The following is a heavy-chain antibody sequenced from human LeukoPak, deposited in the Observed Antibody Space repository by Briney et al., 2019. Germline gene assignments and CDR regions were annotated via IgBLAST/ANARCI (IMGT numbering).Heavy chain of an antibody. Sequence: SETLSLTCTVSGGSISNYYWSWIRQPPGKGLEWIGYIYYSGSTYYNPSLKSRVTISVDTSKNQFSLKLSSVTAADTAVYYCARANLDYGGTYYYYGMDVWGQGTTVTVSS. CDR2: IYYSGST. CDR3: ARANLDYGGTYYYYGMDV. V-gene: IGHV4-30-4*01. CDR1: GGSISNYY. J-gene: IGHJ6*02. D-gene: IGHD4-23*01.